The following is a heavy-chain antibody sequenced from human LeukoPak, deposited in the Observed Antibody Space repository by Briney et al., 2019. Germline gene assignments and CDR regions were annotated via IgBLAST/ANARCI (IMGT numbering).Heavy chain of an antibody. V-gene: IGHV4-39*07. CDR1: GGSISSYY. D-gene: IGHD2-2*01. J-gene: IGHJ5*02. CDR3: ARARVVPAAMSWFDP. Sequence: SETLSLTCTVSGGSISSYYWGWIRQPPGKGLEWIGSIYYSGSTYYNPSLKSRVTISVDTSKNQFSLKLSSVTAADTAVYYCARARVVPAAMSWFDPWGQGTLVTVSS. CDR2: IYYSGST.